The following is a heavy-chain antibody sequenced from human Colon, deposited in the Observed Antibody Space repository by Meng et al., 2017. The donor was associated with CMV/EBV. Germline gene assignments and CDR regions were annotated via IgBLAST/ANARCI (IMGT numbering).Heavy chain of an antibody. V-gene: IGHV4-34*01. D-gene: IGHD4/OR15-4a*01. J-gene: IGHJ6*02. CDR3: ARGGLVYDYGEENYYFYGIDV. CDR2: INHRGNT. CDR1: GFTFSTYF. Sequence: ESLKISCAASGFTFSTYFWSWIRENPGKGLEWIGEINHRGNTNYNLSLKSRTSMSIDTSKNQFSLKLRSVTAADTAVYYCARGGLVYDYGEENYYFYGIDVWAQGTTVTVSS.